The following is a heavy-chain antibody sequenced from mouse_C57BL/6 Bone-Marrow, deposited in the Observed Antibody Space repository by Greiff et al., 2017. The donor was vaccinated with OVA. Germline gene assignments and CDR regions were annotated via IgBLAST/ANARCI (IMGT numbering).Heavy chain of an antibody. Sequence: QVQLQQSGPELVKPGASVKISCKASGYAFSSSWMNWVKQRPGKGLEWIGRIYPGDGDTNYNGKFKGKATLTADKSSSTAYMQLSSLTSEDSAVYFCARKGIYYGIYWYFDVWGTGTTVTVSS. CDR3: ARKGIYYGIYWYFDV. CDR2: IYPGDGDT. CDR1: GYAFSSSW. D-gene: IGHD2-1*01. J-gene: IGHJ1*03. V-gene: IGHV1-82*01.